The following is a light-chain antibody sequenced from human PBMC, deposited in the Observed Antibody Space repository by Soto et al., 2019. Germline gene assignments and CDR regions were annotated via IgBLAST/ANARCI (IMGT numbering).Light chain of an antibody. Sequence: QSVLNQPASVSGSPGQSITISCTGTSSDVGANIFVSWYQQHPGKVPKLMIYTVSSRPSGVSQRFSGSKSGNTASLTISGLQAEDEADYYCSSFTTDSTYVFGTGTKVTVL. CDR1: SSDVGANIF. J-gene: IGLJ1*01. V-gene: IGLV2-14*01. CDR3: SSFTTDSTYV. CDR2: TVS.